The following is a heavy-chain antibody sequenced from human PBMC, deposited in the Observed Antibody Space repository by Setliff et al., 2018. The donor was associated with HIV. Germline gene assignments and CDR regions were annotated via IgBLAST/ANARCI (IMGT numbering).Heavy chain of an antibody. Sequence: SETLSLTCAVYGGSFSGYYWSWIRQPPGKGLEWTGEINHSGSTNYNPSLKSRVTISVDTSKNQFSLRLSSVTAADTAVYYCARGRDYYGSGSYFNGRANSYYFMDVWGKGTTGTSP. CDR3: ARGRDYYGSGSYFNGRANSYYFMDV. CDR2: INHSGST. D-gene: IGHD3-10*01. J-gene: IGHJ6*03. CDR1: GGSFSGYY. V-gene: IGHV4-34*01.